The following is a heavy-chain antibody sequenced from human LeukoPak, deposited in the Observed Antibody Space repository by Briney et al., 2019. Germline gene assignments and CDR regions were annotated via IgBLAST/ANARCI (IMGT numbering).Heavy chain of an antibody. J-gene: IGHJ2*01. CDR3: VRDHCGGDCFGYFDL. V-gene: IGHV3-21*01. CDR2: ISSTSTYI. Sequence: PGGSLRLSCAASGXTFSTYGMSWVRQAPGKGMEWVSSISSTSTYIYNADSVKGRFTISRDNSKNSLYLHMNSLSAEATALYYCVRDHCGGDCFGYFDLWGRGTLVTVSS. CDR1: GXTFSTYG. D-gene: IGHD2-21*02.